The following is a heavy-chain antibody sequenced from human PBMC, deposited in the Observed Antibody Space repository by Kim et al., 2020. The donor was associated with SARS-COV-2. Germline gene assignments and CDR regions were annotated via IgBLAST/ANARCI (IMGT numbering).Heavy chain of an antibody. CDR1: GYTFTDHY. J-gene: IGHJ4*02. Sequence: ASVKVSCKASGYTFTDHYIHWVRQAPVQGLQWLGIIKPIAGSTRSALTFQDRVTMTMDTSTSTVFLELASLTSEDTAVYFCARDGSRALEYWGQGTLVIVSP. V-gene: IGHV1-46*01. D-gene: IGHD2-2*03. CDR3: ARDGSRALEY. CDR2: IKPIAGST.